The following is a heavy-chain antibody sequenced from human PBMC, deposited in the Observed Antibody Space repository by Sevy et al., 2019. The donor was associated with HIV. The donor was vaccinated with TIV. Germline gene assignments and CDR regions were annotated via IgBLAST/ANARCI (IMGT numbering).Heavy chain of an antibody. Sequence: GGSLRLSCAASGFTFSSYAMSWVRQAPGKGLEWVSAISGSGGSTYYANSVKGRFTISRDNSKNTLYLQMNSLRAEDTAVYYCAKGDYDFWSEQNYYYYGMDVWGQGTTVTVSS. J-gene: IGHJ6*02. CDR3: AKGDYDFWSEQNYYYYGMDV. CDR2: ISGSGGST. V-gene: IGHV3-23*01. D-gene: IGHD3-3*01. CDR1: GFTFSSYA.